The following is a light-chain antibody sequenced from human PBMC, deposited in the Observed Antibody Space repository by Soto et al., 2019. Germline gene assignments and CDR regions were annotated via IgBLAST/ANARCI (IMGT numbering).Light chain of an antibody. J-gene: IGKJ1*01. CDR3: QQRSNWPPWA. V-gene: IGKV3-11*01. CDR1: QSISSY. Sequence: EIVLTHSPSTLSLSPVEISTLSCRASQSISSYLAWYQQKPGQAPRLLIHDASNRATDIPDRFSGSGSGTDFTLTISSLEPEDFAVYYCQQRSNWPPWAFGQGTKVDIK. CDR2: DAS.